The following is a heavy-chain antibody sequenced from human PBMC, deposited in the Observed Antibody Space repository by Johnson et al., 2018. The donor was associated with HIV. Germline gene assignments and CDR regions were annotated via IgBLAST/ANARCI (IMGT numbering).Heavy chain of an antibody. D-gene: IGHD6-13*01. CDR1: GFTFNAYG. J-gene: IGHJ3*02. CDR2: IRYDGSNK. Sequence: QVQLVESGGGLVQPGGSLRVSCAASGFTFNAYGMHWVRQAPGKGLQWVTFIRYDGSNKYYADSVHGRFTLSRDNSKNTLYLQTNSLRAEDTAVYYCARERIGYSSSGDAFDIWGQGTMVTVSS. CDR3: ARERIGYSSSGDAFDI. V-gene: IGHV3-30*02.